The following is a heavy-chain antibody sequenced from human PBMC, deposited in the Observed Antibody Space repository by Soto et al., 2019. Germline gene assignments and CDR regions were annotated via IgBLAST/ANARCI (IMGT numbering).Heavy chain of an antibody. V-gene: IGHV3-74*01. J-gene: IGHJ4*02. D-gene: IGHD1-1*01. CDR1: GFTFNNYW. CDR3: VRTIQPGTTTYFDS. CDR2: INNDGRRT. Sequence: GGSLRLSCEASGFTFNNYWMHWVRQAPGKGLVWVSCINNDGRRTRYADSVMGRFTISRDNSKNSLYLQMNSLKTEDTAVYFCVRTIQPGTTTYFDSWGQGTLVSVSS.